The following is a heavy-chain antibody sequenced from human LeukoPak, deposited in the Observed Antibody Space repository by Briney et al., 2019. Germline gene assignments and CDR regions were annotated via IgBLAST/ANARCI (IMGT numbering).Heavy chain of an antibody. Sequence: PGVSLRLSCAASVFTCSSYWMRCLRQAPGKEREGVANIKKDGSDKYYVDSVRGRFTISRDNAKNSLYLKMKSLRDEDTAVYYCARDHDRYCSGGSCPEFDYWGQGTLVTVSS. V-gene: IGHV3-7*01. CDR2: IKKDGSDK. CDR1: VFTCSSYW. J-gene: IGHJ4*02. CDR3: ARDHDRYCSGGSCPEFDY. D-gene: IGHD2-15*01.